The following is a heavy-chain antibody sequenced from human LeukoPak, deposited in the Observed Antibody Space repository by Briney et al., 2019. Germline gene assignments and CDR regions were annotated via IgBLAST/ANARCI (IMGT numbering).Heavy chain of an antibody. CDR2: ISYDGSNK. V-gene: IGHV3-30*03. CDR3: ASTNRLDY. CDR1: GFTFSSYG. D-gene: IGHD2/OR15-2a*01. J-gene: IGHJ4*02. Sequence: PGRSLRLSCAASGFTFSSYGMHWVRQAPGKGLEWVAVISYDGSNKYYADSVKGRFTISRDNSKNTLYLQMNSLRAEDTAVYYCASTNRLDYWGQGTLVTVSS.